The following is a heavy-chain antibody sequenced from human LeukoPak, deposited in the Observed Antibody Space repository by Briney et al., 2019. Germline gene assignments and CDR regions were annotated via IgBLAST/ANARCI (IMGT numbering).Heavy chain of an antibody. D-gene: IGHD3-22*01. V-gene: IGHV4-34*01. CDR1: GGSFSGYY. Sequence: PSETLSLTCAVYGGSFSGYYWSRIRQPPGKGLEWIGEINHSGSTNYNPSLKSRVTISVDTSKNQFSLKLSSVTAADTAVYYCASVGPDYYDSSGLAGFFDYWGQGTLVTVSS. CDR3: ASVGPDYYDSSGLAGFFDY. J-gene: IGHJ4*02. CDR2: INHSGST.